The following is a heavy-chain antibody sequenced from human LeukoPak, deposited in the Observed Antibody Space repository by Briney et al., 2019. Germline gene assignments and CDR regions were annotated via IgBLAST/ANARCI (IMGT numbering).Heavy chain of an antibody. J-gene: IGHJ3*02. D-gene: IGHD1-7*01. V-gene: IGHV1-2*06. Sequence: ASVKVSCKASGYTFTGYYMHWVRQAPGQGLEWMGRISPNSGGTNYAQKFQGRVTMTRDTSISTAYMELSRLRSDDTAVYYCARVPPGTTRGLHAFDIWGQGTMVTVSS. CDR2: ISPNSGGT. CDR3: ARVPPGTTRGLHAFDI. CDR1: GYTFTGYY.